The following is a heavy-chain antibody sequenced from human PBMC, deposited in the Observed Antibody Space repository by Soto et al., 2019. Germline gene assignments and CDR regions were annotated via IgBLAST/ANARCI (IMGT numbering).Heavy chain of an antibody. CDR1: GFTFSSYA. V-gene: IGHV3-30-3*01. J-gene: IGHJ5*02. CDR3: ARDDTVDTAMGYNWFDP. CDR2: ISYDGSNK. D-gene: IGHD5-18*01. Sequence: PGGSLRLSCAASGFTFSSYAMHWVRQAPGKGLEWVAVISYDGSNKYYADSVKGRFTISRDNSKNTLYLQMNSLRAEDTAVYYCARDDTVDTAMGYNWFDPWGQGTLVTVSS.